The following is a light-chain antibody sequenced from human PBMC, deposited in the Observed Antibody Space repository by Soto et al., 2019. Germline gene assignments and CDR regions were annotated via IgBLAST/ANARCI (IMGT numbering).Light chain of an antibody. CDR2: AAS. CDR3: QQYKSWPPKT. Sequence: EIVITQSPATLSVSPGERATLSCRASQSVASNLAWYQQKPGQAPRLLIYAASTRATGVPARFSGSGSGTEFTLTISSLQSEDFAVYYCQQYKSWPPKTFGQGTKVEIK. V-gene: IGKV3-15*01. J-gene: IGKJ1*01. CDR1: QSVASN.